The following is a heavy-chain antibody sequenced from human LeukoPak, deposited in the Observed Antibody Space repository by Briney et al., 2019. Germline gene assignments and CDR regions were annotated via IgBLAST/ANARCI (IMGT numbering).Heavy chain of an antibody. D-gene: IGHD4-17*01. CDR3: ARGHGDAFDY. CDR2: ISSSSSAI. CDR1: GFTFSNYT. J-gene: IGHJ4*02. V-gene: IGHV3-48*01. Sequence: GGSLRLSCAASGFTFSNYTMNWVRQAPGKGLEWVSYISSSSSAIFYADSVKGRFTISRDNAKNSLYLQMNSLRAEDTAVYYCARGHGDAFDYWGQGTLVTVSS.